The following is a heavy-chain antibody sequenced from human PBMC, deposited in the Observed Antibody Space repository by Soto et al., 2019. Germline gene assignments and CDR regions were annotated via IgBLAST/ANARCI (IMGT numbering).Heavy chain of an antibody. J-gene: IGHJ5*02. D-gene: IGHD3-10*01. CDR1: GGSISSGDYY. Sequence: QVQLQESGPGLVKPSQTLSLTCTVSGGSISSGDYYWSWIRQPPGKGLEWIGYIYYSGSTYYNPSLKSRVTISVDPSKNQFSLKLSSVPAADTAVYYCAGRKSRVVILDWFDHWGQGTLVTVSS. V-gene: IGHV4-30-4*01. CDR2: IYYSGST. CDR3: AGRKSRVVILDWFDH.